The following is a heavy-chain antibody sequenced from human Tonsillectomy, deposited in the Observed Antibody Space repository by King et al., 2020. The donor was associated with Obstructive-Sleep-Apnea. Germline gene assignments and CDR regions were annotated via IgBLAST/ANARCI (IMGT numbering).Heavy chain of an antibody. CDR1: GYSISSGYY. D-gene: IGHD3-22*01. CDR3: ARRTYYYDSSGYSEFSPFDY. V-gene: IGHV4-38-2*02. CDR2: IYYSGRT. Sequence: VQLQESGPGLVKSSETLSLTCTVSGYSISSGYYWGWIRQPPGKGLEWIGSIYYSGRTYYNPSLKSRVTISVDTSKNQFSLKLTSVTAADTAVYYCARRTYYYDSSGYSEFSPFDYWGQGTLVTVSS. J-gene: IGHJ4*02.